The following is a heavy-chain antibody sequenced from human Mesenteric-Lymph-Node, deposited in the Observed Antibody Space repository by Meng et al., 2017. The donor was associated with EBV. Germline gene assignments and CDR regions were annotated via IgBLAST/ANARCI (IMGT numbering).Heavy chain of an antibody. CDR2: INAGNGNT. CDR3: ATAYCGSDCYVHYLIEY. Sequence: QVELVQSGAEVKKPGDSVKVSCKASGYTNYAMHWVRQAPGQRLEWMGWINAGNGNTEYSQKFQGRVTITRDTSASTAHMEVSSLRSEDTAVYYCATAYCGSDCYVHYLIEYWGQGTLVTVSS. V-gene: IGHV1-3*01. J-gene: IGHJ4*02. CDR1: GYTNYA. D-gene: IGHD2-21*02.